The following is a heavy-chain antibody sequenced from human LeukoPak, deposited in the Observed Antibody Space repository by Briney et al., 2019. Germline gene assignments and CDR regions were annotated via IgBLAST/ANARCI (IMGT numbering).Heavy chain of an antibody. CDR3: ARDRDRNFDY. CDR2: ISPGARYI. Sequence: PGGSLRLSCAASGFSFSDYTMDWVRQAPGKGLEWVSSISPGARYIKYSDSVKGRFTISRDDAKSSLYLQMNSLRVDDTAVYYCARDRDRNFDYWGQGTLVTVSS. CDR1: GFSFSDYT. V-gene: IGHV3-21*01. D-gene: IGHD1-14*01. J-gene: IGHJ4*02.